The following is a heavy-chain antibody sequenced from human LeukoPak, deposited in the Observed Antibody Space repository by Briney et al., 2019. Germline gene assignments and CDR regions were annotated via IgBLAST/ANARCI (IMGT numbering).Heavy chain of an antibody. Sequence: GGSLRLFCAASGFTFSDHYMDWVRQAPGKGLEWVGRIRNKANSYTTEYAASVKGRFTISRDDSKNSLYLQMNSLKTEDTAVYYCARVIGKELFHDYWGQGTLVTVSS. V-gene: IGHV3-72*01. D-gene: IGHD2-21*01. CDR3: ARVIGKELFHDY. CDR1: GFTFSDHY. J-gene: IGHJ4*02. CDR2: IRNKANSYTT.